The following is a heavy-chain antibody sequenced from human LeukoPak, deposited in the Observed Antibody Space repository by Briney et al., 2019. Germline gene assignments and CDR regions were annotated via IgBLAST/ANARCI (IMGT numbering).Heavy chain of an antibody. CDR1: GYSISSGYY. J-gene: IGHJ6*03. Sequence: SETLSLTCTVSGYSISSGYYWGWIRQPPGKGLEWIGTIYYSGSTYYNPSLKSRVTISVDTSKNQFSLKLNSVTAADTAVYYCARHQDYYYYYMDVWGKGTTVTVSS. CDR2: IYYSGST. CDR3: ARHQDYYYYYMDV. V-gene: IGHV4-38-2*02.